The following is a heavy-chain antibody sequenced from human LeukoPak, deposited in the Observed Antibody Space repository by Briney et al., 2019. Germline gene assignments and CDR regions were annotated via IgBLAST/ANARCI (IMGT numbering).Heavy chain of an antibody. Sequence: GGSLRLSCAASGFTFSSYSMNWVRQAPGKGLEWVSSISSSSSYIYYADSVKGRFTISRDNAKNSLYLQMNSLRAEDTAVYYCARGLWLGELTQGVDYWGQGTLVTVSS. D-gene: IGHD3-10*01. V-gene: IGHV3-21*01. J-gene: IGHJ4*02. CDR1: GFTFSSYS. CDR3: ARGLWLGELTQGVDY. CDR2: ISSSSSYI.